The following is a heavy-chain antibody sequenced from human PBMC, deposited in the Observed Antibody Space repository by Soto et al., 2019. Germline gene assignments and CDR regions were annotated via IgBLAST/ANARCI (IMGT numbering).Heavy chain of an antibody. Sequence: LRLSCAASGFTFSSYWMSWVRQAPGKGLEWVANIKQDGSEKYYVDSVRGRFTISRDNAENSLYLQMNSLRAEDTAVYYCARVRRSSPTVTGGWFDPWGQGTLVTVSS. CDR1: GFTFSSYW. V-gene: IGHV3-7*01. CDR2: IKQDGSEK. J-gene: IGHJ5*02. CDR3: ARVRRSSPTVTGGWFDP. D-gene: IGHD4-17*01.